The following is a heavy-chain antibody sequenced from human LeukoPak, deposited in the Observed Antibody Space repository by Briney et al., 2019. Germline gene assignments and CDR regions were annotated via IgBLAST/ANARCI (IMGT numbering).Heavy chain of an antibody. CDR2: IRYDGSNK. V-gene: IGHV3-30*02. J-gene: IGHJ4*02. CDR3: AKEYSGSFEY. Sequence: GGSLRLSCAVSGFTFSAYGMHWVRQAPGKGLEWVAFIRYDGSNKYYADSVKGRFTISRDNSKNTVYLQMNSLRPEDTAMYHCAKEYSGSFEYWGQGTLVIVFS. CDR1: GFTFSAYG. D-gene: IGHD1-26*01.